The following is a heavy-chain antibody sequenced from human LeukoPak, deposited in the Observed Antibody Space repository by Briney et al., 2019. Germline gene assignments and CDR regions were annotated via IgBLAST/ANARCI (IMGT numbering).Heavy chain of an antibody. CDR1: GYTFTTYY. J-gene: IGHJ4*02. CDR3: ALYSSTWY. Sequence: ASVKVSCKASGYTFTTYYIHWVRQAPGQGLEWMGIINPTGGSTTYAQKFQGRVTMTRDTSTSTVFMEVNSLRSEDTAVFYCALYSSTWYWGQGTLVTVSS. CDR2: INPTGGST. V-gene: IGHV1-46*01. D-gene: IGHD6-13*01.